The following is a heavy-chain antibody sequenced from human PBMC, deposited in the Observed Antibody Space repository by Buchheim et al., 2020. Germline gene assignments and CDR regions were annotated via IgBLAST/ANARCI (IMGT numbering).Heavy chain of an antibody. V-gene: IGHV3-74*01. CDR1: GFTFSRYW. CDR2: ISSDGSGI. J-gene: IGHJ6*03. Sequence: EVQLVESGGGLIQPGGSLRLSCAASGFTFSRYWMHWVRQVPGKGLVWVSRISSDGSGITYADSVKGRFTVSTDDAQNSLYLQMNSLRVEDSGVYYCARDRTNEYYYFYFYMDVWGKGTT. D-gene: IGHD2/OR15-2a*01. CDR3: ARDRTNEYYYFYFYMDV.